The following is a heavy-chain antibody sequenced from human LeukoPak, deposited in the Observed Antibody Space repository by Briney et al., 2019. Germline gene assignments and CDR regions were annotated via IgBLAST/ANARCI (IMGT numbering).Heavy chain of an antibody. CDR3: ASLHQVRGLNVFDY. D-gene: IGHD3-10*01. J-gene: IGHJ4*02. V-gene: IGHV4-4*02. CDR1: GGSISISNW. Sequence: KPSETLSLTCAVSGGSISISNWWSWVRQSPGKGLEWIGEINHSGSTSYNPSLKSRVTISVDTSKNQFSLKVSSVTAADTAVYYCASLHQVRGLNVFDYWGQGALVTVSS. CDR2: INHSGST.